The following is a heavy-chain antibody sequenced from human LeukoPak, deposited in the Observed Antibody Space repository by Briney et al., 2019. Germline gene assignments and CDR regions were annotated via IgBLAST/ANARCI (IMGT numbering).Heavy chain of an antibody. CDR2: IWYDGRNK. V-gene: IGHV3-33*01. Sequence: GGSLRLSCAASGFTFSSYGIHWVRQAPGKGLEWVTFIWYDGRNKYYADSVKGRFTISRDNSKNTLYLQMNSLRAEDTAVYYCAREAGANHYDSSGYYPDYWGQGTLVTVSS. CDR1: GFTFSSYG. CDR3: AREAGANHYDSSGYYPDY. D-gene: IGHD3-22*01. J-gene: IGHJ4*02.